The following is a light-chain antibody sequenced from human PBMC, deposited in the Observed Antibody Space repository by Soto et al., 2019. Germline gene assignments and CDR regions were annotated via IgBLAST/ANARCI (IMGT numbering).Light chain of an antibody. V-gene: IGKV3-11*01. CDR1: QSVSTF. CDR3: QQHNQWPIT. J-gene: IGKJ5*01. Sequence: EIVLTQSPATLSLSPGERAILSCRASQSVSTFLAWFQQKPGQPPRLLIYNASNRTTGIPARFSGSGSGTDFTLTINSLQSEDSAVYYGQQHNQWPITFGQGTRLEIK. CDR2: NAS.